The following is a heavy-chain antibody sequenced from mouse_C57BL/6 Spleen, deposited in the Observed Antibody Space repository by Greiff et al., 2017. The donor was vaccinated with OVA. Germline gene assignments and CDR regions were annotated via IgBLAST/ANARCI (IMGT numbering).Heavy chain of an antibody. J-gene: IGHJ1*03. CDR3: TRSYGSNWYFDV. Sequence: VQLQESGAELVRPGASVTLSCKASGYTFTDYEMHWVKQTPVHGLEWIGAIDPETGGTAYNQKFKGKAILTADKSSSTAYMELRSLTSEDSAVYYCTRSYGSNWYFDVWGTGTTVTVSS. D-gene: IGHD1-1*01. CDR1: GYTFTDYE. V-gene: IGHV1-15*01. CDR2: IDPETGGT.